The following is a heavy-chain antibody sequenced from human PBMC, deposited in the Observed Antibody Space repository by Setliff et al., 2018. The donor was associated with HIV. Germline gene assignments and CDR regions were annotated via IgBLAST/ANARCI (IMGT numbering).Heavy chain of an antibody. CDR2: ISRNSDTI. D-gene: IGHD3-22*01. CDR1: GVTFSSYS. V-gene: IGHV3-48*01. Sequence: GGSLRLSCAASGVTFSSYSMNWVRQAPGKGLEWLSYISRNSDTIYYADSVKGRFTISRDNAENSLFLQMNSLRAEDTAVYYCARVQYFNSGGYWATIRHYYCMDVWGKGTAVTVSS. CDR3: ARVQYFNSGGYWATIRHYYCMDV. J-gene: IGHJ6*03.